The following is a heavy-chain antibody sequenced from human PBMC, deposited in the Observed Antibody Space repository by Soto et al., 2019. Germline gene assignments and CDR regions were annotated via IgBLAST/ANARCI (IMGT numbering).Heavy chain of an antibody. J-gene: IGHJ4*02. V-gene: IGHV3-72*01. D-gene: IGHD6-13*01. CDR3: AGSPTQMSTN. CDR1: GVGVSVHF. CDR2: ITIRATGDTT. Sequence: EVQLVESGGGLVQPGGSLRLSCRASGVGVSVHFMDWVRQTPGKGLEWLGQITIRATGDTTFYAGSGKGRCTVSKDETTNPVPQQMTSLKTEDTAVYYCAGSPTQMSTNWGQGPLVAVAS.